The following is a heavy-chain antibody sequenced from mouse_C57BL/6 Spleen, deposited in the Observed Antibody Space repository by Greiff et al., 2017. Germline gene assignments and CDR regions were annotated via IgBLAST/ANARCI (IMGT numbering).Heavy chain of an antibody. J-gene: IGHJ4*01. Sequence: EVQGVESGGDLVKPGGSLKLSCAASGFTFSSYGMSWVRQTPDKRLEWVATISSGGSYTYYPDSVKGRFTISRDNAKNTLYLQMSSLKSEDTAMYYCARQKELLQAMDYWGQGTSVTVSS. CDR3: ARQKELLQAMDY. CDR1: GFTFSSYG. V-gene: IGHV5-6*01. CDR2: ISSGGSYT. D-gene: IGHD1-1*01.